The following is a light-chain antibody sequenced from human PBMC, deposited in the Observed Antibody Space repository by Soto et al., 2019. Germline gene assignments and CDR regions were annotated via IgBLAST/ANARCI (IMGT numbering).Light chain of an antibody. CDR3: CSYVGATTYV. CDR1: SSDVGSHNL. CDR2: EAS. V-gene: IGLV2-23*01. J-gene: IGLJ1*01. Sequence: QSVLTQPASVSESPGQSITISCTGTSSDVGSHNLVSWYQQYSDKAPKLIIFEASKRPSGVSNRFSGSKSGSTASLTISGLQAEDEADYYCCSYVGATTYVFGTGTKVTVL.